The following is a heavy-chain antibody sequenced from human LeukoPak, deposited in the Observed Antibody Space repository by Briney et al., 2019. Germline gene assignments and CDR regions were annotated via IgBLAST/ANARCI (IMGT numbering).Heavy chain of an antibody. Sequence: PQASVKVSCKASGYTFTSYGISWVRQAPGQGLEWMGRINPNSGGTNYAQKFQGRVTMTRDTSISTAYMELSRLRSDDTAVYYCARAGYCSGGSCYSYAFDIWGQGTMVTVSS. CDR3: ARAGYCSGGSCYSYAFDI. CDR2: INPNSGGT. J-gene: IGHJ3*02. CDR1: GYTFTSYG. V-gene: IGHV1-2*06. D-gene: IGHD2-15*01.